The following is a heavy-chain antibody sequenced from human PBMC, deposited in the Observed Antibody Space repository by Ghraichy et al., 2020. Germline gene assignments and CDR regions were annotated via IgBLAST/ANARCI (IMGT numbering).Heavy chain of an antibody. CDR2: IYHSGST. D-gene: IGHD2-2*01. J-gene: IGHJ4*02. CDR1: GGPISNYY. V-gene: IGHV4-59*01. Sequence: GSLRLSCTVSGGPISNYYWSWIRQPPGKGLEWIGFIYHSGSTRYNPSLQSRVTISVDTSKKQFSLKLSSVAAADTAIYYCARDMASTSCYDYWGQGILVTVSS. CDR3: ARDMASTSCYDY.